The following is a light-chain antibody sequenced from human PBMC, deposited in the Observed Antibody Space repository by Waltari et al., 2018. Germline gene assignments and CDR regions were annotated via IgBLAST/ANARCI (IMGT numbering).Light chain of an antibody. Sequence: SYELTQPPSVSVSPGQTASIPCSGDKLGDKYASWYQQKPGQSPVLVIYEDTKRPSGIPERFSGSNSGNTATLTISGTQATDEADYYCQAWDSSTVVFGGGTKLTVL. CDR3: QAWDSSTVV. J-gene: IGLJ2*01. CDR1: KLGDKY. V-gene: IGLV3-1*01. CDR2: EDT.